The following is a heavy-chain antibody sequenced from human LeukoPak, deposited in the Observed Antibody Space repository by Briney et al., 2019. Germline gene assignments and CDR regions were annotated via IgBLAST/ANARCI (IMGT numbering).Heavy chain of an antibody. CDR1: GGSFSGYY. J-gene: IGHJ4*02. CDR2: INHSGST. Sequence: KASETLSLTCAVYGGSFSGYYWSWIRQPPGKGLEWIGEINHSGSTNYNPSLKSRVTISVDTSKNQFSLKLSSVTAADTAVYYCARVRGVITSYFDYWGQGTLVTVSS. D-gene: IGHD3-10*01. V-gene: IGHV4-34*01. CDR3: ARVRGVITSYFDY.